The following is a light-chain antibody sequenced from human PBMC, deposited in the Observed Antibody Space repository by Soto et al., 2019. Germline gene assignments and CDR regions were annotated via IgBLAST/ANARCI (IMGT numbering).Light chain of an antibody. CDR3: CSYTSSDTYV. V-gene: IGLV2-14*01. Sequence: QSVLPQPASVSGSPGQSITISCTGTSSDVGGYDFVSWYQQHPGKAPKVMIYDVSNRPSGVSNRFSGSKSGNTASLTISGLQAEDEADYYCCSYTSSDTYVFGTGTKVTVL. CDR2: DVS. CDR1: SSDVGGYDF. J-gene: IGLJ1*01.